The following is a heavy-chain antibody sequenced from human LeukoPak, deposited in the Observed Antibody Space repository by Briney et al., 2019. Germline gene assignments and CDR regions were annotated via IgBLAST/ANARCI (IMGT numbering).Heavy chain of an antibody. Sequence: PGGSLRLSCAASGFTFSDYYMSWIRQAPGKGLEWVSYISSSGSTTYYADSAKGRFTISRDNATNALYMYMYSLRAEDTAVYYCAARGFVVAATDYYYYYMDVWGKGTTVTVSS. D-gene: IGHD2-15*01. CDR1: GFTFSDYY. J-gene: IGHJ6*03. CDR3: AARGFVVAATDYYYYYMDV. V-gene: IGHV3-11*01. CDR2: ISSSGSTT.